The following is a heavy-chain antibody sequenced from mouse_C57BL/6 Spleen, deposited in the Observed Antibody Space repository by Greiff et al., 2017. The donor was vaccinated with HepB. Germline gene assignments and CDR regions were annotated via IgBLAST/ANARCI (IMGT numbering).Heavy chain of an antibody. CDR3: ASELDFDY. D-gene: IGHD1-3*01. CDR2: FYPGDGDT. J-gene: IGHJ2*01. CDR1: GYAFSSSW. Sequence: VKLKESGPELVKPGASVKISCKASGYAFSSSWMNWVKQRPGKGLEWIGRFYPGDGDTNYNGKFKGKATLTADKSSSTTYMQLSSLTSEDSAVYFCASELDFDYWGQGTTLTVSS. V-gene: IGHV1-82*01.